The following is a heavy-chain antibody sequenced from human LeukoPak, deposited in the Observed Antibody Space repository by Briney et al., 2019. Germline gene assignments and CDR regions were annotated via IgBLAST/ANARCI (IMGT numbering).Heavy chain of an antibody. D-gene: IGHD6-13*01. CDR1: GFTFSSYS. Sequence: GGSLRLSCAASGFTFSSYSMTWVRQAPGKGLEWVSSISSSSTYIYYADSVKGRFTISRDNAKNSLYLQMNSLRAEDTAVYYCARGQQLVKYYFDYWGQGTLVTVSS. J-gene: IGHJ4*02. V-gene: IGHV3-21*01. CDR2: ISSSSTYI. CDR3: ARGQQLVKYYFDY.